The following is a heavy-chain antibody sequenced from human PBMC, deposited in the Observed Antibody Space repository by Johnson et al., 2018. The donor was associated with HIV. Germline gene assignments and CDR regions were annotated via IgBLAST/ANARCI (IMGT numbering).Heavy chain of an antibody. CDR1: GFTVSSNY. Sequence: QVQLVESGGGLVQPGGSLRLSCAASGFTVSSNYMSWIRQAPGNGLEWVSYISSSGSTIYYADSVKGRFTISRDNSKNSLYLQMNSLRAEDTAVYYCAREALDAFDIWGQGTMVTVSS. V-gene: IGHV3-11*04. CDR3: AREALDAFDI. CDR2: ISSSGSTI. J-gene: IGHJ3*02.